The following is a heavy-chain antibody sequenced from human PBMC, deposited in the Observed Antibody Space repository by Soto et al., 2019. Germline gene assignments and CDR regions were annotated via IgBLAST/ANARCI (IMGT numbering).Heavy chain of an antibody. J-gene: IGHJ4*02. CDR1: GGSFSGYY. D-gene: IGHD6-19*01. Sequence: PSETLSLTCAVYGGSFSGYYWTWIRQPPGTGLEWIGEINHSGSTNYNPSLQSRVTISIDTSKNQFSLRLSSATAADTAVYYCARDRDGWLFDYWGQGTLVPVS. CDR2: INHSGST. CDR3: ARDRDGWLFDY. V-gene: IGHV4-34*01.